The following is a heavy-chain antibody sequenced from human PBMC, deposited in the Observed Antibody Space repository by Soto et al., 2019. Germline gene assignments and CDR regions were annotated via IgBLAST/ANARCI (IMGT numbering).Heavy chain of an antibody. CDR2: VTYDESRK. J-gene: IGHJ4*02. Sequence: VAVVTYDESRKYYEDSVKGRFTISRDNSKNTLFLEMNSLKPEDTAVYYCAKDALAAYGSGWYILTNSYSDSWGQGTLVTVSS. D-gene: IGHD6-19*01. CDR3: AKDALAAYGSGWYILTNSYSDS. V-gene: IGHV3-30*18.